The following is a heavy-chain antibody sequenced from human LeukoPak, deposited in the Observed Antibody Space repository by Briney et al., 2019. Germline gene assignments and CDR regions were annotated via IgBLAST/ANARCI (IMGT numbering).Heavy chain of an antibody. CDR3: ANNWQQLDY. Sequence: GGSLRLSCAASGFTLSGYWIHWVRQAPGQGLVGVARIKPDGSITNHAESVKGRFTISRDNAKDTLYLQMNSLRADDTAVYYCANNWQQLDYWGQGTLVTVSS. CDR2: IKPDGSIT. CDR1: GFTLSGYW. V-gene: IGHV3-74*01. D-gene: IGHD6-13*01. J-gene: IGHJ4*02.